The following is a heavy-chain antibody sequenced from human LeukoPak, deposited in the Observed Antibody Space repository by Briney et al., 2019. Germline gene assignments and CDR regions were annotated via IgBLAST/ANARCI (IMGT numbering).Heavy chain of an antibody. J-gene: IGHJ4*02. CDR1: GFTVSSNY. D-gene: IGHD5-24*01. Sequence: GGSLRLSCAASGFTVSSNYMSWVRQAPGKGLEWVSVIYSGGSTYYADSVKGRFTISRDNSKNTLYLQMNSLRAEDTAVYYCAREGLEMATLEGFDYWGQGTLVTVSS. V-gene: IGHV3-53*01. CDR2: IYSGGST. CDR3: AREGLEMATLEGFDY.